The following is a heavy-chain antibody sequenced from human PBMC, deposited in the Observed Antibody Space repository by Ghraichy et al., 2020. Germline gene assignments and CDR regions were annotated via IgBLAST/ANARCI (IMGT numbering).Heavy chain of an antibody. J-gene: IGHJ6*02. V-gene: IGHV4-31*03. CDR3: ARDHAGAYYYYAMDV. D-gene: IGHD2-8*02. CDR1: GGSLSSGDYY. Sequence: TLSLTCTVSGGSLSSGDYYWSWIRQHPGKGLEWIGYIYYSGSTYYNPSLKSRLKILVDTSKNQFSLKLSSVTAADTAVYYCARDHAGAYYYYAMDVWGQGTTVTVSS. CDR2: IYYSGST.